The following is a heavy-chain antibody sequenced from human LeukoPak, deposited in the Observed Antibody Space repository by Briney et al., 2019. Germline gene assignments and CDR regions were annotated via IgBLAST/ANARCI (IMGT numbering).Heavy chain of an antibody. J-gene: IGHJ4*02. Sequence: GESLKISCKGSGYRFTSYWIGWVRQMPGKGLEWMGIIYPGDADTRYSPSFQGQVTISADKSISTAYLQWSSLKASDTAMYYCASAAGYSSGWYVYWGQGTLVTVSS. CDR1: GYRFTSYW. D-gene: IGHD6-19*01. V-gene: IGHV5-51*01. CDR2: IYPGDADT. CDR3: ASAAGYSSGWYVY.